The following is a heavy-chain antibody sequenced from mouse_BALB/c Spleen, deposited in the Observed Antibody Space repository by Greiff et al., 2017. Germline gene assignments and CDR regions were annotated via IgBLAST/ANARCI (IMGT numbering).Heavy chain of an antibody. CDR2: ISNGGGST. V-gene: IGHV5-12-2*01. D-gene: IGHD2-12*01. CDR1: GFTFSSYT. CDR3: ARQLRRSPV. Sequence: EVMLVESGGGLVQPGGSRKLSCAASGFTFSSYTMSWVRQTPEKRLEWVAYISNGGGSTYYPDTVKGRFTISRDNAKNTLYLQMSSLKSEDTAMYYCARQLRRSPVWGAGTTVTVSS. J-gene: IGHJ1*01.